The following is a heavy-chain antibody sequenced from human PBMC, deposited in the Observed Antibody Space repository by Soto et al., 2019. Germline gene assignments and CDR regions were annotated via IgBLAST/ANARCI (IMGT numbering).Heavy chain of an antibody. V-gene: IGHV3-30*04. D-gene: IGHD6-19*01. CDR2: IAYDGRNK. CDR3: ARVGRGWFFYDY. J-gene: IGHJ4*02. Sequence: GGSLRLSCAASGFTFSSYAMHWVRQAPGKGLEWVAVIAYDGRNKYYADSVKGRFTISRDNSKNTLYLQMNSLRAEDTAVYYCARVGRGWFFYDYWGQGNLVTVSS. CDR1: GFTFSSYA.